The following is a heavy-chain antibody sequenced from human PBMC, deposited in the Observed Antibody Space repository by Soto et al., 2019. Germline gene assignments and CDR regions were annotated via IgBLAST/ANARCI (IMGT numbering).Heavy chain of an antibody. CDR3: ARSQGFLDS. V-gene: IGHV6-1*01. CDR1: GGSVSSNSAA. J-gene: IGHJ4*02. D-gene: IGHD2-15*01. CDR2: TYYRSKWYN. Sequence: PSQTLSLTCAISGGSVSSNSAAWNWIRQSPSGGLEWLGRTYYRSKWYNEYAVSVKGRITVNPDTSKNQFSLQLNSVTPEDTAIYYCARSQGFLDSWGQGTLVTVSS.